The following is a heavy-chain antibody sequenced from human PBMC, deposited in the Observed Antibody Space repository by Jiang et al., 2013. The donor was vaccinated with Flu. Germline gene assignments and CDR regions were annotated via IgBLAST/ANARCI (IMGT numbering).Heavy chain of an antibody. CDR3: HQLLDNYYGEDV. V-gene: IGHV4-39*01. Sequence: GLVKPSETLSLNCSVSGGSINIGTYCWGWVRQAPGKGLEWIGSVLYSGTSYYNPSLKSRVSISVDTSKSQFSLKLKSLTAADTGIYYCHQLLDNYYGEDVWGQGTTVTVSS. CDR1: GGSINIGTYC. J-gene: IGHJ6*02. D-gene: IGHD6-6*01. CDR2: VLYSGTS.